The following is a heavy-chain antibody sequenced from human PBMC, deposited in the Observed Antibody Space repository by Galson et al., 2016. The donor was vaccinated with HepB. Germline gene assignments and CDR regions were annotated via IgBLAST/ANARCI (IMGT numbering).Heavy chain of an antibody. Sequence: CAISGDSVSSNSASWVWLRQSPSRGLEWLGRTFYRSKWFTDYAPSVRGRITFSPDTAKNQFSLHLNSVTSEDTAVYFCARGRWISGRPGGWFDPWGQGTLVTVSS. CDR3: ARGRWISGRPGGWFDP. CDR1: GDSVSSNSAS. CDR2: TFYRSKWFT. V-gene: IGHV6-1*01. D-gene: IGHD6-19*01. J-gene: IGHJ5*02.